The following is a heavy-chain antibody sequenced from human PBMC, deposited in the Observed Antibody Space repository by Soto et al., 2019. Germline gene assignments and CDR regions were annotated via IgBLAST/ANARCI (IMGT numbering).Heavy chain of an antibody. D-gene: IGHD6-13*01. CDR3: AKDFDGIAEPVVNYYGMDV. V-gene: IGHV3-30*04. J-gene: IGHJ6*02. CDR1: GFTFSSYA. CDR2: ISYDGSNK. Sequence: HPGGSLRLSCAASGFTFSSYAMHWVRQAPGKGLEWVAVISYDGSNKYYADPVKGRFTISRDNSKNTLYLQMNSLRAEDTAAYYCAKDFDGIAEPVVNYYGMDVWGQGTTVTVSS.